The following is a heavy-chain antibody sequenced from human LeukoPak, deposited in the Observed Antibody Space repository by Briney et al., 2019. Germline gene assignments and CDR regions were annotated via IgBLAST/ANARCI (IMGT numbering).Heavy chain of an antibody. CDR1: GFTFSSYA. D-gene: IGHD3-22*01. Sequence: GGSLRLSCAASGFTFSSYAIHWVRQAPGKGLDWVALISYEGSDLYYAVSVKGRFTISRDNSKNTLYLQMNSLRPEDTAVYYCARGRYYYDTSGYFDYWGQGTLVTVSS. J-gene: IGHJ4*02. V-gene: IGHV3-30*04. CDR3: ARGRYYYDTSGYFDY. CDR2: ISYEGSDL.